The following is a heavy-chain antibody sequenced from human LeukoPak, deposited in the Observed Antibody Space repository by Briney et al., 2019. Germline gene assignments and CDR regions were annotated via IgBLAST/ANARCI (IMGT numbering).Heavy chain of an antibody. CDR2: INSDGSST. Sequence: GGSLRLSSAASGFTFSSYWMHWVRQAPGKGLVWVSRINSDGSSTSYADSVKGRFTISRDNAKNTLYLQMNSLRAEDTAVYYCARALGQWLVFELWGQGTLVTVSS. CDR1: GFTFSSYW. CDR3: ARALGQWLVFEL. J-gene: IGHJ4*02. V-gene: IGHV3-74*01. D-gene: IGHD6-19*01.